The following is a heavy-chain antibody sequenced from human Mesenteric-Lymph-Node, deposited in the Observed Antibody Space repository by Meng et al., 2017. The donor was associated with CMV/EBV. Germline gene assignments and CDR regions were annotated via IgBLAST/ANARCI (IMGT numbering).Heavy chain of an antibody. CDR1: GFSFSDNY. V-gene: IGHV3-72*01. Sequence: GGSLRLSCAASGFSFSDNYMDWFRQAPGKGLECVGRIRNKAATYTTEYAASVKGRFTISRDDSKNSLYLQMNSLKIEDTAVYYCVKDFRGAGDFWGQGTPVTVSS. D-gene: IGHD4-17*01. CDR2: IRNKAATYTT. CDR3: VKDFRGAGDF. J-gene: IGHJ4*02.